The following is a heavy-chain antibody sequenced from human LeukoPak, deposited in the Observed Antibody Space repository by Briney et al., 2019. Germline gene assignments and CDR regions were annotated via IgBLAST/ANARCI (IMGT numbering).Heavy chain of an antibody. CDR2: IFYSGST. CDR3: ANSPHLGDNWLDP. CDR1: GFSFSSYE. J-gene: IGHJ5*02. D-gene: IGHD1-26*01. V-gene: IGHV4-4*02. Sequence: GSLRLSCAASGFSFSSYEMNWVRQAPGKGLEWIGEIFYSGSTNYNPSLKSRVTMSVDESKNQFSLKLTSVTAADTAVYYCANSPHLGDNWLDPWGQGTLVTVSS.